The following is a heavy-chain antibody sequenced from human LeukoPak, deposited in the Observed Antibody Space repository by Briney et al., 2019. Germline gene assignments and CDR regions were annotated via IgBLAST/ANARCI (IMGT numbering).Heavy chain of an antibody. J-gene: IGHJ4*02. Sequence: ASVKVSCKASGYTFTGYYMHWVRQAPGQGLEWMGWINPNSGGTSYAQKFQGRVTMTRDMSTSTVYMEMSSLTSEDTALYYCAREREDSYYFDYWGQGTLVTVSS. V-gene: IGHV1-2*02. D-gene: IGHD5-18*01. CDR2: INPNSGGT. CDR3: AREREDSYYFDY. CDR1: GYTFTGYY.